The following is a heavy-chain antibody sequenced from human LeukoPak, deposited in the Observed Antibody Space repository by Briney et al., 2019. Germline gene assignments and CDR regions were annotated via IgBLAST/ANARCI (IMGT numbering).Heavy chain of an antibody. CDR2: IYTSGST. Sequence: ASETLSLTCTVSGGSISSYYWSWIRQPAGKGLEWIGRIYTSGSTNYNPSLKSRVTISVDTSKNQFSLKMSSVTASDTAVYYCARHSDSGSYRVVLDYYMDVWGKGTTVTVSS. CDR1: GGSISSYY. V-gene: IGHV4-4*07. CDR3: ARHSDSGSYRVVLDYYMDV. J-gene: IGHJ6*03. D-gene: IGHD1-26*01.